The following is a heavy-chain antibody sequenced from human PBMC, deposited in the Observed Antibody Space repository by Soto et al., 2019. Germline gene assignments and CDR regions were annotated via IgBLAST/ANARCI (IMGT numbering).Heavy chain of an antibody. D-gene: IGHD1-26*01. CDR1: GYTFTTYG. CDR2: INSYNGNT. Sequence: QVHLVQSGAEVKMPGISVNVSCKASGYTFTTYGISWVRQAPGQGLEWMGWINSYNGNTHSARKLQGRVTMTTDTSTSTAYMELRSLRYDDTAVYYCVRWVVAAGTGEMDVWGQGTTVTVSS. V-gene: IGHV1-18*01. CDR3: VRWVVAAGTGEMDV. J-gene: IGHJ6*02.